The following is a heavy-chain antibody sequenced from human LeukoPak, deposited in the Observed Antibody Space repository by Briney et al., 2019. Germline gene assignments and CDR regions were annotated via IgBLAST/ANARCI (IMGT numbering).Heavy chain of an antibody. V-gene: IGHV3-74*01. CDR1: GFTFSSYW. D-gene: IGHD3-22*01. Sequence: GGSLRLSCAASGFTFSSYWMHWVRQAPGKGLVWVSRINSDGSSTSYADSVKGRFTISRDNAKNTLYLQMNSLRAEDTAVYYCARGGRYYDSSGYLVYWGQGTLVTVSS. J-gene: IGHJ4*02. CDR3: ARGGRYYDSSGYLVY. CDR2: INSDGSST.